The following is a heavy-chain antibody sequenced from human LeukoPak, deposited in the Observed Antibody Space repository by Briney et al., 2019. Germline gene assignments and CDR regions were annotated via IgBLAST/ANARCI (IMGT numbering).Heavy chain of an antibody. V-gene: IGHV1-18*01. D-gene: IGHD2-2*01. J-gene: IGHJ4*02. CDR3: AKGLSASTDGENSFDY. CDR1: GYTFTSHG. Sequence: GASVKVSCKASGYTFTSHGISWVRQAPGQGLEWMGCISAYNGNTNYAQKLQGRVTMTTDTSTSTAYMELRSLRSDDTAVYYCAKGLSASTDGENSFDYWGQGTLVTVSS. CDR2: ISAYNGNT.